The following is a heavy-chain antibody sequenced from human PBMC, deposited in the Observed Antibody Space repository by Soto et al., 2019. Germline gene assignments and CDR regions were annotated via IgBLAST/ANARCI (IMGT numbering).Heavy chain of an antibody. CDR3: AKDSLQWCSGYGPCYSLDP. D-gene: IGHD2-15*01. J-gene: IGHJ5*02. Sequence: GGSLRLSCVVTGFSFGNYSVTWVRQAPGKGLECISAITDSGDNSIYAASVRGRFTMSRDNSNNVVYLQMNSLRGEESVRYFCAKDSLQWCSGYGPCYSLDPWGQGAPVTVSS. CDR2: ITDSGDNS. V-gene: IGHV3-23*01. CDR1: GFSFGNYS.